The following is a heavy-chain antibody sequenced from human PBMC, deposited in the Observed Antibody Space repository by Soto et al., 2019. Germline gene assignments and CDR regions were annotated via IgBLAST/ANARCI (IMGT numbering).Heavy chain of an antibody. V-gene: IGHV4-4*07. J-gene: IGHJ5*02. CDR2: IYASGST. CDR3: ARDLMTDLYADYNWFDP. D-gene: IGHD2-2*01. CDR1: GGSISSYY. Sequence: SETLSLTXTVSGGSISSYYWSWIRQPAGKGLEWIGRIYASGSTNYNPSLKSRVTMSADTSKNQFSLKLSSVTAADTAVYYCARDLMTDLYADYNWFDPWGQGTLVTVSS.